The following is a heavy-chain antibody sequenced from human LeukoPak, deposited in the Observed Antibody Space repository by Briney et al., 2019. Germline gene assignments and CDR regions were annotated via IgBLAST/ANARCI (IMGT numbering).Heavy chain of an antibody. V-gene: IGHV3-30*03. CDR3: ALWNGALDY. Sequence: GGSLRLSCAASGFTFPKYAMHWVRQAPGRGLEWVSFTSADGFDQYYADSVKGRFTISRDNSKDTLFLQMNDLRPDDTALYYCALWNGALDYWGQGTLVTVSS. CDR2: TSADGFDQ. D-gene: IGHD1-1*01. J-gene: IGHJ4*02. CDR1: GFTFPKYA.